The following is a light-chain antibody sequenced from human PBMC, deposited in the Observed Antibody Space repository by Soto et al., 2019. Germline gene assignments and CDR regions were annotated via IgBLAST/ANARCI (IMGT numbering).Light chain of an antibody. J-gene: IGLJ2*01. V-gene: IGLV1-40*01. CDR2: GNS. CDR3: QSYDSSLSGSV. Sequence: QSVLTQPPSVSGAPGQRVTISCTGSSSNIGAGYDVHWYQQLPGTAPKLLIYGNSNRTPGVPDRFSGSKSGTSASLAITGLQAEDEADYYCQSYDSSLSGSVCGGGTKLTVL. CDR1: SSNIGAGYD.